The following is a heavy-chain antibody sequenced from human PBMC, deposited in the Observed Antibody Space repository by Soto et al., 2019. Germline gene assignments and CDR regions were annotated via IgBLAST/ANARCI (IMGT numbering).Heavy chain of an antibody. CDR1: GFTFSSNG. CDR2: IAYDGSKT. CDR3: ARWVGGSMFDNSGKYDS. J-gene: IGHJ5*01. Sequence: QVQLVESGGGVVQPGRSLRLTCAASGFTFSSNGMHWVRQPPGKGPEWVALIAYDGSKTYYGDSVRGRFTISRDNSENTLFLQMNSLRAEDTAVYYCARWVGGSMFDNSGKYDSWGQGTLVTVSS. D-gene: IGHD3-22*01. V-gene: IGHV3-30*03.